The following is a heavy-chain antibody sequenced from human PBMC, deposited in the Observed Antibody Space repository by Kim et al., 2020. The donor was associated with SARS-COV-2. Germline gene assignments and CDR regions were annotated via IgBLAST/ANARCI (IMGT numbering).Heavy chain of an antibody. CDR2: INPSGGST. D-gene: IGHD6-13*01. CDR1: GYTFTSYY. CDR3: ARDLGRIAAAAIYYYYYMDV. J-gene: IGHJ6*03. V-gene: IGHV1-46*01. Sequence: ASVKVSCKASGYTFTSYYMHWVRQAPGQGLEWMGIINPSGGSTSYAQKFQGRVTMTRDTSTSTVYMELSSLRSEDTAVYYCARDLGRIAAAAIYYYYYMDVWGKGTTVTVSS.